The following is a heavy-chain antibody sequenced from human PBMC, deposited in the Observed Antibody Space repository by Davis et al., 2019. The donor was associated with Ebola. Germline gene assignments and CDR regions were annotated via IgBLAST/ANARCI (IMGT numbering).Heavy chain of an antibody. Sequence: SETLSLTCTVSGGSISSSYWSWIRQPPGKGLEWIGYIYYSGSTNYNPSLKSRVTISVDTSKNQFSLKLSSVTAADTAVYYCARGSSTYYGDYPFDYWGQGTLVTVSS. J-gene: IGHJ4*02. V-gene: IGHV4-59*01. D-gene: IGHD4-17*01. CDR1: GGSISSSY. CDR3: ARGSSTYYGDYPFDY. CDR2: IYYSGST.